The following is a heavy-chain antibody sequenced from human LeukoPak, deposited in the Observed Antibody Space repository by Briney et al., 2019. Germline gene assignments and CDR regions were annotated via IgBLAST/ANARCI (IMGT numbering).Heavy chain of an antibody. D-gene: IGHD3-22*01. CDR2: INHSGST. Sequence: SETLSLTCAVYGESFSGYYWSWIRQPPGKGLEWIGEINHSGSTNYNPSLKSRVTISVDTSKNQFSLKLSSVTAADTAVYYCARVSETSPSYYYDSSGYYYFDYWGQGTLVTVSS. CDR1: GESFSGYY. J-gene: IGHJ4*02. V-gene: IGHV4-34*01. CDR3: ARVSETSPSYYYDSSGYYYFDY.